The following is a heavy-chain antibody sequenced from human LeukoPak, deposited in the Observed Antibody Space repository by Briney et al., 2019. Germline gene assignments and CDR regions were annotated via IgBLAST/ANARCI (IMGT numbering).Heavy chain of an antibody. D-gene: IGHD3-22*01. J-gene: IGHJ3*02. CDR2: IKEDGSEK. Sequence: GGSLRLSCALSGFTFSRYWMSWVRQAPGKGLEWVANIKEDGSEKYYVDSVKGRFTISRDNAKNSLYLQMNSLRAEDRAVYYCAIDLGSMIVVDGAFDIWGQGTMVTVSS. V-gene: IGHV3-7*01. CDR3: AIDLGSMIVVDGAFDI. CDR1: GFTFSRYW.